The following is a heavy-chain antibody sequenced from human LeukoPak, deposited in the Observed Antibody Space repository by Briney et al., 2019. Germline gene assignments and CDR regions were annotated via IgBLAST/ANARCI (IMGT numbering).Heavy chain of an antibody. V-gene: IGHV3-23*01. CDR1: GFTFSSYA. CDR3: AKRALEMATIGNWFDP. Sequence: GGSLRLSCAASGFTFSSYAMSWVRQAPGKGLEWVSAISGSGGSTYYADSVKGRFTISRDNSKNTLYLQMNSLRAEDTAVYYCAKRALEMATIGNWFDPWGQGTLVTVSS. D-gene: IGHD5-24*01. CDR2: ISGSGGST. J-gene: IGHJ5*02.